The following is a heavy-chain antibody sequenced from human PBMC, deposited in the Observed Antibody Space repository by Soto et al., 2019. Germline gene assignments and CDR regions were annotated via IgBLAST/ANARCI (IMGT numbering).Heavy chain of an antibody. J-gene: IGHJ5*02. CDR1: GFIFSSYA. Sequence: PGESLRLSCAASGFIFSSYAMSWVRQAPGKGLEWVSAISGSGISTYYADSVKGRFTISRDNSKNTLYLQMNSLRAEDTAVYYCAKEKISTRCCNWFDPWGQGTLVTVSS. CDR2: ISGSGIST. D-gene: IGHD2-2*01. CDR3: AKEKISTRCCNWFDP. V-gene: IGHV3-23*01.